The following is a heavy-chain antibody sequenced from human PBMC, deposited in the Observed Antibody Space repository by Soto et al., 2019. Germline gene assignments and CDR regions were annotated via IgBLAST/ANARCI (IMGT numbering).Heavy chain of an antibody. J-gene: IGHJ6*03. D-gene: IGHD5-12*01. V-gene: IGHV4-39*01. CDR1: GGSISSSSYY. CDR3: ARIVATGNYYYYYYMDV. Sequence: QLQLQESGPGLVKPSETLSLTCTVSGGSISSSSYYWGWIRQPPGKGLEWIGSIYYSGSTYYNPSLTSRVTISVDTSKNQFSLKLSSVTAADTAVYYCARIVATGNYYYYYYMDVWGKGTTVTVSS. CDR2: IYYSGST.